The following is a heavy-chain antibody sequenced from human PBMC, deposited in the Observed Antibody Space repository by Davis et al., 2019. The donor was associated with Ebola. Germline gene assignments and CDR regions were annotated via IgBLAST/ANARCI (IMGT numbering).Heavy chain of an antibody. D-gene: IGHD4-17*01. J-gene: IGHJ5*02. CDR1: GGSISGYY. V-gene: IGHV4-59*01. Sequence: PSETLSLTCSVSGGSISGYYWTWIRQPPGKGLEWIGYIYYSGSTNYNPSLKSRVTISVDMSKNQFSLKLSSVTAADTAVYYCARDLGVTTVFDPWGQGTLVTVSS. CDR3: ARDLGVTTVFDP. CDR2: IYYSGST.